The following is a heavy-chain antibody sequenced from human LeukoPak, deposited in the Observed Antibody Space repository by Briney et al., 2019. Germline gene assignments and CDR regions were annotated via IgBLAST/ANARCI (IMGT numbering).Heavy chain of an antibody. CDR2: IYYSGST. CDR3: ARDPVAAHYFDY. J-gene: IGHJ4*02. D-gene: IGHD6-13*01. Sequence: PSETLSLTCTVSGGSISNYYWSWIRQPPGKGLEWVGYIYYSGSTNYNPSLKSRVTISVDTSKNQFSLKLSSVTAADTAVYYCARDPVAAHYFDYWGQGTLVTVSS. V-gene: IGHV4-59*01. CDR1: GGSISNYY.